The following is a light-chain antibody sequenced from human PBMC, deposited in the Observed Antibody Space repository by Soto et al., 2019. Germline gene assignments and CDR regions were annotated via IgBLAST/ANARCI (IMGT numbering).Light chain of an antibody. Sequence: EIVLTQSPATLSLSPGERATLSCRASQSVSKTLAWYQQKPGQAPRLLINGASTRASGVPARFDGSGSGTDFTLTISSLEPEDFAVYYCQQHSDWLTFGGGTKVDI. CDR3: QQHSDWLT. V-gene: IGKV3-11*01. CDR1: QSVSKT. J-gene: IGKJ4*01. CDR2: GAS.